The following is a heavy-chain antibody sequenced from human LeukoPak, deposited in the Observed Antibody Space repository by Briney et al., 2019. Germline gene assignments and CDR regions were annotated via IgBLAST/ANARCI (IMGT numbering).Heavy chain of an antibody. CDR1: GFNFRTYW. CDR2: INSDGSNT. Sequence: GGSLRLSCAASGFNFRTYWMHWVSQAPGKGLVWVSRINSDGSNTTYADSVKGRFTVSRDNAMNTLYLQMHSLRAEDTALYFCARGYGADVWGKGTMVTVSS. CDR3: ARGYGADV. J-gene: IGHJ6*04. V-gene: IGHV3-74*01.